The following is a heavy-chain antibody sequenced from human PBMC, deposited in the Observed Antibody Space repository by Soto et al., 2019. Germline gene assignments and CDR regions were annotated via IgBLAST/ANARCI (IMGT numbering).Heavy chain of an antibody. J-gene: IGHJ4*02. CDR3: ARGRYGEY. V-gene: IGHV1-18*01. CDR2: ISAHNGNT. D-gene: IGHD3-10*01. CDR1: GYAFTTYG. Sequence: QVHLVQSGAEVKKPGASVKVSCQGSGYAFTTYGITWVRQAPGQGLEWMGWISAHNGNTNYAQKQQGRVTVTRDTSTSTAYMELRSLRYVDTAVYYCARGRYGEYWGQGAVVTVSS.